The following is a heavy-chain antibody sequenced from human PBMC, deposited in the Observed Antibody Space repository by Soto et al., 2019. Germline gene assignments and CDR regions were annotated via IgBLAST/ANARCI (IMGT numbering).Heavy chain of an antibody. CDR1: GFTVTTNY. V-gene: IGHV3-66*01. CDR3: AREGFWSALAS. CDR2: IYDGDST. J-gene: IGHJ5*01. D-gene: IGHD3-3*01. Sequence: PGGSLRLSCAASGFTVTTNYLTWVRQAPGMGLEWVSVIYDGDSTVYADSVKGRFTISRDNSKNTLYLQMTSLRAEDTAVYYCAREGFWSALASWGHGTLVTVSS.